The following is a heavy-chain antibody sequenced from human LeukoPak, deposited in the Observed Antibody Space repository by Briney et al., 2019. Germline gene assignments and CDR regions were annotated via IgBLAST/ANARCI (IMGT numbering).Heavy chain of an antibody. CDR2: ISAYNGNT. CDR3: ARVKDSDDYGDYGITMDV. CDR1: GYTFTSYG. D-gene: IGHD4-17*01. V-gene: IGHV1-18*01. J-gene: IGHJ4*02. Sequence: ASVNVSCKASGYTFTSYGISWVRQAPGQGLEWMGWISAYNGNTNYAQKLQGRVTMTTDTSTSTAYMELRSLRSDDTAVYYCARVKDSDDYGDYGITMDVWGQGTLVTVSS.